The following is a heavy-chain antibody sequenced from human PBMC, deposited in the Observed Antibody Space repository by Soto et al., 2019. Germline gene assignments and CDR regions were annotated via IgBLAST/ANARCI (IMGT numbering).Heavy chain of an antibody. CDR1: GVSLTTSGAG. J-gene: IGHJ4*02. V-gene: IGHV2-5*01. D-gene: IGHD1-26*01. CDR2: ISWKDVK. CDR3: AHTYGGNYYRWYFDS. Sequence: QITLKESGPTLVKPTQTLTLTCTYSGVSLTTSGAGVGWFRQPPGKALEWLALISWKDVKRYNPGLDSRLTIHKDTSKNQVILTLTNMDHVDTATYLCAHTYGGNYYRWYFDSWGQVTLGTVSS.